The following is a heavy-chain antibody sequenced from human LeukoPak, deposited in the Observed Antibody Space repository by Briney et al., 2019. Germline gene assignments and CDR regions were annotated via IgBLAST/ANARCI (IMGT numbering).Heavy chain of an antibody. V-gene: IGHV4-34*01. Sequence: PSETLSLTCAAYGGSFSGYYWSWIRQPPGKGLEWIGEINHSGSTNYNPSLKSRVTISVDTSKNQFSLKLNSVTAADTAVYYCARGEYGDHRNWGQGTLVTVSS. D-gene: IGHD4-17*01. CDR2: INHSGST. CDR1: GGSFSGYY. J-gene: IGHJ4*02. CDR3: ARGEYGDHRN.